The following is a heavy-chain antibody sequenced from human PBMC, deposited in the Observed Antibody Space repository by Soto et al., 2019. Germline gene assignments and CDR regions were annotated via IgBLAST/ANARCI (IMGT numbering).Heavy chain of an antibody. CDR2: LYWDDDK. CDR3: VQNRGGGACPEIYSSHAYNGLDV. J-gene: IGHJ6*02. D-gene: IGHD2-21*02. CDR1: GLSLRTTGVG. V-gene: IGHV2-5*02. Sequence: QVTLKESGPTLVKPTQTLTLTCTVSGLSLRTTGVGVGWVRQPPGKALEWLALLYWDDDKRYSPSLRSRLTIAKDISDMHVVLTTTDIDTVDTATYYCVQNRGGGACPEIYSSHAYNGLDVWGQGTTVTVSS.